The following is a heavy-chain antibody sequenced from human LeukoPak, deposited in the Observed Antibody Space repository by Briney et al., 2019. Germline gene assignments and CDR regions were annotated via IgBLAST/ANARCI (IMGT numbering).Heavy chain of an antibody. J-gene: IGHJ4*02. V-gene: IGHV6-1*01. CDR3: ARETGRDYDFWSGYQMIGGAFDY. CDR1: GDSVSSNSAA. CDR2: TYYRSKWYN. Sequence: SQTLSLTCAISGDSVSSNSAAWNWIRQSPSRGLEWLGRTYYRSKWYNDHAVSVKSRITINPDTSKNQFSLQLNSVTPEDTAVYYCARETGRDYDFWSGYQMIGGAFDYWGQGTLVTVSS. D-gene: IGHD3-3*01.